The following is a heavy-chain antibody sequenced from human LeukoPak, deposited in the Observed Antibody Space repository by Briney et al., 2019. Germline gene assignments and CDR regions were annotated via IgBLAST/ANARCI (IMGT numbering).Heavy chain of an antibody. CDR2: IYYSGST. D-gene: IGHD1-26*01. J-gene: IGHJ4*02. CDR1: GGSISSSSYY. V-gene: IGHV4-39*02. CDR3: AREPRIVGANDY. Sequence: TLSLTCTVSGGSISSSSYYWGWIRQPPGKGLEWIGSIYYSGSTYYNPSLKSRVTISVDTSKNQFSLKLSSVTAADTAVYYCAREPRIVGANDYWGQGTLVTVSS.